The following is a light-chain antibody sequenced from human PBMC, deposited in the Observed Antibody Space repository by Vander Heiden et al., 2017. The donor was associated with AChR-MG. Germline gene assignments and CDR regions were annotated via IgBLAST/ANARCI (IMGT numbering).Light chain of an antibody. J-gene: IGLJ1*01. CDR2: RNN. V-gene: IGLV1-47*01. Sequence: QSVLTHPPSASGTPGPRVTISCSGSSPNLGSNYVYWYQQLPGTAPKLLIYRNNQRPSGVPDRFSGSKSGTSASLAISGLRSEDEADYYCAAWDDSLSGWVFGTGTKVTVL. CDR1: SPNLGSNY. CDR3: AAWDDSLSGWV.